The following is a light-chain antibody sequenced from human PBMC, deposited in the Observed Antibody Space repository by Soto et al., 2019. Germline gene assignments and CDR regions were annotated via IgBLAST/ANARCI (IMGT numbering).Light chain of an antibody. CDR2: AAS. CDR3: QQSYRTLFS. Sequence: DIQMTQSPSSLSASVGDSVTITCRASQTLIRYLNWYQQKPGRAPNLLIYAASNLQSGVPSRFSVSASGTEFTLTISSLQPEDFATSYCQQSYRTLFSFGPWTKVEIK. J-gene: IGKJ3*01. V-gene: IGKV1-39*01. CDR1: QTLIRY.